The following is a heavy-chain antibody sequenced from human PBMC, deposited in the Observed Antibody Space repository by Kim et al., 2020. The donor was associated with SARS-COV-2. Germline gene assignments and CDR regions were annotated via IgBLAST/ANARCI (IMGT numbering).Heavy chain of an antibody. J-gene: IGHJ4*02. V-gene: IGHV1-2*02. D-gene: IGHD1-20*01. CDR2: T. Sequence: TNYAQKFQGRVTMTRDTSISTAYMELSRLRSDDTAVFYCAAGNFIPGTLYWGQGTLVTVSS. CDR3: AAGNFIPGTLY.